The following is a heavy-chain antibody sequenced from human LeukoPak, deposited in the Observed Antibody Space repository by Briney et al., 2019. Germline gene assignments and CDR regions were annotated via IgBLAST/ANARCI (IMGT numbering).Heavy chain of an antibody. D-gene: IGHD3-22*01. CDR2: IKQDGSEN. Sequence: GGSLRLSCAASGFTFNAHWMSWVRQAPGKGLEWVAYIKQDGSENYYVDSVKGRFTISRDNAKNSLCLQMNTLRAEDTAVYYCARDAKPRPSDDRGGYRPDAFDMWGLGTMVTVSS. CDR1: GFTFNAHW. J-gene: IGHJ3*02. CDR3: ARDAKPRPSDDRGGYRPDAFDM. V-gene: IGHV3-7*01.